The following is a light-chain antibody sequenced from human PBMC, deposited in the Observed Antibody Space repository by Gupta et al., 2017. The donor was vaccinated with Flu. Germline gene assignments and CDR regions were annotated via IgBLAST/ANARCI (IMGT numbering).Light chain of an antibody. J-gene: IGKJ3*01. CDR2: VAS. CDR3: QQSYSTPFT. CDR1: QTSSSY. Sequence: PSSLSASVGDRVTITCRASQTSSSYLNWYQQKPGETPKLLIYVASSLQSGVPSRFSGSGSGTDFTLTISSLQPQDFATYYCQQSYSTPFTFGPGTKVDI. V-gene: IGKV1-39*01.